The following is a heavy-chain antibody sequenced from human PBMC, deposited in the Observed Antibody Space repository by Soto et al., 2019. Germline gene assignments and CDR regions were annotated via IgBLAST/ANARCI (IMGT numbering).Heavy chain of an antibody. CDR3: ARDPIARRSSSGSANYYYGMDV. J-gene: IGHJ6*02. V-gene: IGHV1-69*01. Sequence: QVQLVQSGAEVKKPGSSVKVSCKASGGTFSSYAISWVRQAPGQGLEWMGGIIPIFGTANYAHKFQGRVTITADESTSTAYMELSSLRSEDTAVYYCARDPIARRSSSGSANYYYGMDVWGQGTTVTVSS. D-gene: IGHD6-13*01. CDR1: GGTFSSYA. CDR2: IIPIFGTA.